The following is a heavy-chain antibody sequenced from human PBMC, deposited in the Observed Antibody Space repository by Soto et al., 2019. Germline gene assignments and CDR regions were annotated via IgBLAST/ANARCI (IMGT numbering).Heavy chain of an antibody. Sequence: QVQLVQSGAEVKKPGASVKVSCKASGYTFNSYAMNWVRQAPGQRLEWMGWINAGNGNTKYSQKVQDRLTITRDTSASTAYMELSSLRSEDTAVYYCARDPGYSYGYHWGQGTLVTVSS. CDR2: INAGNGNT. CDR3: ARDPGYSYGYH. CDR1: GYTFNSYA. J-gene: IGHJ5*02. V-gene: IGHV1-3*01. D-gene: IGHD5-18*01.